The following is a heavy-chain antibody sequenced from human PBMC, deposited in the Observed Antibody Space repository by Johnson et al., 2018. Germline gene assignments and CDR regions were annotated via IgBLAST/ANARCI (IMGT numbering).Heavy chain of an antibody. CDR2: LSYDGSNK. V-gene: IGHV3-30*18. CDR1: GFTFSSYG. Sequence: VQLVETGGGVVQPGRSXRLSCAASGFTFSSYGMHWVRQAPGKGLEWVAVLSYDGSNKYYAASVKGRFTISRDNSKNTLYLQMNSLRAEETAVYYCAKDRLVGYSSSWYPYYQHWGQGTLVTVSS. D-gene: IGHD6-13*01. CDR3: AKDRLVGYSSSWYPYYQH. J-gene: IGHJ1*01.